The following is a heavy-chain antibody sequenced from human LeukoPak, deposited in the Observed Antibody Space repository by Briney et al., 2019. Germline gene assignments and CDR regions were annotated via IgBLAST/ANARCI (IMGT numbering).Heavy chain of an antibody. CDR3: ARESPGGVGDCSSTSCQFDP. CDR2: INPNSGGT. CDR1: GYTFTSYG. J-gene: IGHJ5*02. V-gene: IGHV1-2*02. Sequence: GASVKVSCKASGYTFTSYGISWVRQAPGQGLEWMGWINPNSGGTNYAQKFQGRVTMTRDTSISTAYMELSRPRSDDTAVYYCARESPGGVGDCSSTSCQFDPWGQGTLVTVSS. D-gene: IGHD2-2*01.